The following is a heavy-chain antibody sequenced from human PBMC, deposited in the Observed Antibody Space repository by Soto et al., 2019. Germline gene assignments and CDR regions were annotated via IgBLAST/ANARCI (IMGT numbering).Heavy chain of an antibody. CDR1: GFSLSNARMG. Sequence: QVTLKESGPVLVKPTETLTLTCTVSGFSLSNARMGVSWIRQPPGKALEWLAHIFSNDEKSYSTSLKSRLTISKDTSKSQVVLTMTNMDPVDTATYYCARIRAVAGLNWFDPWGQGTLVTVSS. V-gene: IGHV2-26*01. CDR2: IFSNDEK. J-gene: IGHJ5*02. D-gene: IGHD6-19*01. CDR3: ARIRAVAGLNWFDP.